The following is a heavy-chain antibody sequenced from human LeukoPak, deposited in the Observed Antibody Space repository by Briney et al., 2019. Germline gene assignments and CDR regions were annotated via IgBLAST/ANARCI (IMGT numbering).Heavy chain of an antibody. CDR1: GFTFSSYS. Sequence: GGFLRLSCAASGFTFSSYSMNWVRQAPGKGLEWVSSISSSSSYIYYADSVKGRFTISRDNAKNSLYLQMNSLRAEDTAVYYCARGRSHGFDYWGQGTLVTVSS. CDR3: ARGRSHGFDY. J-gene: IGHJ4*02. CDR2: ISSSSSYI. V-gene: IGHV3-21*01.